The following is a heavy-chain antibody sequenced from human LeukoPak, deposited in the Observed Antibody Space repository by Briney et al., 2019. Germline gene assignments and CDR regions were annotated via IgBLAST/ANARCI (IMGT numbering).Heavy chain of an antibody. Sequence: SETLSLTCAVYGGSFSGYYWSWIRQPPGKGLEWIGEINHSGSTNYNPSLKSRVTISVDTSKNQFSLKLSSVTAADTAVYYCARGRRSRRDVVVVPAASHGMDVWGRGTTVTVSS. CDR2: INHSGST. V-gene: IGHV4-34*01. CDR3: ARGRRSRRDVVVVPAASHGMDV. D-gene: IGHD2-2*01. J-gene: IGHJ6*02. CDR1: GGSFSGYY.